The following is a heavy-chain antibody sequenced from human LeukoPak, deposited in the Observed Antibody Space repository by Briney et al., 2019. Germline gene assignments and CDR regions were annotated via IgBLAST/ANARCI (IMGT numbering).Heavy chain of an antibody. J-gene: IGHJ5*02. CDR2: IKQDGSEK. Sequence: GGSLRLSCAASGFTFSSYWMSWVRQAPGKGLEGWANIKQDGSEKYYVDSVKGRFTSSRDNAKNSLYPQMNSPRAEDTAVYYCARESYYYDSSGYYYSGANWFDPWGQGTLVTVSS. CDR1: GFTFSSYW. V-gene: IGHV3-7*01. D-gene: IGHD3-22*01. CDR3: ARESYYYDSSGYYYSGANWFDP.